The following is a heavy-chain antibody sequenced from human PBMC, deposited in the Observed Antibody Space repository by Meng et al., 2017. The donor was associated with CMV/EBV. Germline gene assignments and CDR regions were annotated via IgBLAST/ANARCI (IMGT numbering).Heavy chain of an antibody. Sequence: SVKVSCKASGGTFSSYAISWVRQAPGQGLELMGGIIPIFGTANYAQKFQGRVTITTDESTSTAYMELSSLRSEDTAVYYCAIAAAGFGNWFDPWGQGTLVTVSS. D-gene: IGHD6-13*01. CDR1: GGTFSSYA. CDR3: AIAAAGFGNWFDP. V-gene: IGHV1-69*05. CDR2: IIPIFGTA. J-gene: IGHJ5*02.